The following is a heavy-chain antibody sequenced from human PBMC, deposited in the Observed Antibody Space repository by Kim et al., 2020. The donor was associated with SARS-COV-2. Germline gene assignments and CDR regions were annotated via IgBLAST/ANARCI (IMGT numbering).Heavy chain of an antibody. Sequence: GESLKISCKGSGYRFSNYWIGWVRQVPGKGLEWMGIIYPGDSDLRYSPSFQGQVTISADKSISTAYLQGSSLKASDTAMYYCARHGPNYDILTEYDYWGQGTLVTVPS. CDR1: GYRFSNYW. D-gene: IGHD3-9*01. V-gene: IGHV5-51*01. CDR3: ARHGPNYDILTEYDY. CDR2: IYPGDSDL. J-gene: IGHJ4*02.